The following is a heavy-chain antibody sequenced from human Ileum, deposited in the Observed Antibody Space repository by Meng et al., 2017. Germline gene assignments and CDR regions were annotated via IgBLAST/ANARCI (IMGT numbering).Heavy chain of an antibody. CDR3: ARVDFRGDSRDSCGLSH. J-gene: IGHJ1*01. CDR1: GESLNDHW. Sequence: VQLHQWGAGLLKPSETLPLTCAVLGESLNDHWLSGIRQTPGKGLEWIGEISHYGKTNYNPSLKSRVMISLDTSRDQFSLRLTSVTAADAAVYYCARVDFRGDSRDSCGLSHWGQGTLVTVSS. CDR2: ISHYGKT. V-gene: IGHV4-34*01. D-gene: IGHD3-22*01.